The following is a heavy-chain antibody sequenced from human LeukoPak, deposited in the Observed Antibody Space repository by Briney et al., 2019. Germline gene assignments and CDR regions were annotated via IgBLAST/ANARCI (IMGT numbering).Heavy chain of an antibody. D-gene: IGHD3-16*01. J-gene: IGHJ4*02. Sequence: SGGSLRLSCAASGFTFSSYGMHWVRQAPGKGLEGVTFIRYYAHSVKGRFTISRDNSKHTQYLQLNILGAEDTAVYYCARIKRFGGVIFDYWGQGTLVTVSS. CDR2: IR. V-gene: IGHV3-30*02. CDR1: GFTFSSYG. CDR3: ARIKRFGGVIFDY.